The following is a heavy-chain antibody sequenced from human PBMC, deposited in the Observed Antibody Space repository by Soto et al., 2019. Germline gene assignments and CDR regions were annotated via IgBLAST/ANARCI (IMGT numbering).Heavy chain of an antibody. Sequence: QVQLVQSGAEVKKPGSSVKVSCKASGGTFSSYAISWVRQAPGQGLEWMGGIIPIFGTANYAQKFQGRVTITADESTSTAYMELSRLRSEDTAVYYCARDAYREKIPDCWFDPWGQGTLVTVSS. CDR2: IIPIFGTA. D-gene: IGHD2-21*01. V-gene: IGHV1-69*12. CDR3: ARDAYREKIPDCWFDP. CDR1: GGTFSSYA. J-gene: IGHJ5*02.